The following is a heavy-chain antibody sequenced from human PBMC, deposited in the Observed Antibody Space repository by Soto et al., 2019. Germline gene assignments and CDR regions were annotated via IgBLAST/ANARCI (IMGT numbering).Heavy chain of an antibody. V-gene: IGHV4-30-4*01. J-gene: IGHJ4*02. CDR3: AREGGESSDGLYYFDS. D-gene: IGHD3-16*01. CDR2: IYYSGNT. Sequence: SETLSLTCTVSGGSTSSDNYWSWIRQPPGKGLEWIGHIYYSGNTDYNPSLKSRLAISIDTSKNQFSLKLSSVTAADTAVYFCAREGGESSDGLYYFDSWGQGSLVTASS. CDR1: GGSTSSDNY.